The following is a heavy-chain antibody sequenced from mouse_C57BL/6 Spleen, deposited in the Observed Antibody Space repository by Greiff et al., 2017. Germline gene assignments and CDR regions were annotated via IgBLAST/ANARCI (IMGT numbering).Heavy chain of an antibody. J-gene: IGHJ2*01. D-gene: IGHD2-2*01. V-gene: IGHV14-4*01. CDR1: GFNIKDDY. Sequence: EVQLQQSGAELVRPGASVKLSCTASGFNIKDDYMHWVKQRPEQGLEWIGWIDPENGDTEYASKFQGKATITADTSSNTAYLQLSSLTSEDTAVYYCTGSTMVTTTGGGDYWGQGITLTVSS. CDR2: IDPENGDT. CDR3: TGSTMVTTTGGGDY.